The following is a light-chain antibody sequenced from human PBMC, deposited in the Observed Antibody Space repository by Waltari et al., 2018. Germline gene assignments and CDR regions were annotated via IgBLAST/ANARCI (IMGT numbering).Light chain of an antibody. CDR2: KDK. J-gene: IGLJ3*02. CDR1: LLARKY. Sequence: SYELTQPSSVSVSPGQTATITCSGDLLARKYVRWFQQRPGQASLLVIFKDKERPSGIPERFSGSTSGTTVTLTISGAQVDDEADYFCFSAADNTGVFGGGTKLIVL. CDR3: FSAADNTGV. V-gene: IGLV3-27*01.